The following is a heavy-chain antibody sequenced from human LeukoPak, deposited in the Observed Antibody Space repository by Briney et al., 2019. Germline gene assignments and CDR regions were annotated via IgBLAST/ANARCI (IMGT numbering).Heavy chain of an antibody. D-gene: IGHD6-13*01. V-gene: IGHV1-8*01. Sequence: ASVKVSCKASGYTFTSYDINWVRQATGQGLEWMGWMNPNSGNTGYAQKFQGRVTMTRNTSISTAYMELSRLRSDDTAVYYCARLTGIAAFDIWGQGTMVTVSS. CDR2: MNPNSGNT. CDR3: ARLTGIAAFDI. CDR1: GYTFTSYD. J-gene: IGHJ3*02.